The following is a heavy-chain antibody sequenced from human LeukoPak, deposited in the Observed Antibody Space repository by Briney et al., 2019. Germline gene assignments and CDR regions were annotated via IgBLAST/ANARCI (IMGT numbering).Heavy chain of an antibody. D-gene: IGHD3-3*01. Sequence: GESLKISCKGSGYTFTSYWISWVRQMPGKVLEWMGKIDPSDSYTSYSPSFQGHVTISADKSISAAFLQWSSLKASDTAMYYCARHSHYDFWSGYLDYWGQGTLVTVSS. CDR3: ARHSHYDFWSGYLDY. CDR2: IDPSDSYT. V-gene: IGHV5-10-1*01. J-gene: IGHJ4*02. CDR1: GYTFTSYW.